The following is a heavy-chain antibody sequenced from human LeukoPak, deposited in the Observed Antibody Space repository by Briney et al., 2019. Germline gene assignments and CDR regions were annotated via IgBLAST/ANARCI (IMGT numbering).Heavy chain of an antibody. CDR3: ARGLHDILTGYCHDY. J-gene: IGHJ4*02. Sequence: PGGSLRLSCAASGFTFSSYWMSWVRQAPGKGLEWVANIKQDGSEKYYVDSVKGRFTISRDNAKNSLYLQMNSLRAEDTAVYYCARGLHDILTGYCHDYWGQGTLVTVSS. CDR1: GFTFSSYW. CDR2: IKQDGSEK. V-gene: IGHV3-7*01. D-gene: IGHD3-9*01.